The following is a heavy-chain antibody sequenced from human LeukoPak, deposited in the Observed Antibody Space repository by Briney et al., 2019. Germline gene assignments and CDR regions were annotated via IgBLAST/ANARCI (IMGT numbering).Heavy chain of an antibody. Sequence: KSSETLSLTCTVSGGSISSGGYYWSWIRQHPGKGLEWIGYIYYSGSTYCNPSLKSRVTISVDTSKNQFSLKLSSVTAADTAVYYCARDFKRFTYGMDVWGQGTTVTVSS. J-gene: IGHJ6*02. CDR3: ARDFKRFTYGMDV. D-gene: IGHD3-3*01. V-gene: IGHV4-31*03. CDR2: IYYSGST. CDR1: GGSISSGGYY.